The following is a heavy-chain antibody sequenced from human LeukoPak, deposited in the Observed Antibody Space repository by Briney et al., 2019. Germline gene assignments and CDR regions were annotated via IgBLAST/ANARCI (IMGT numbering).Heavy chain of an antibody. CDR2: IYYSGST. V-gene: IGHV4-39*07. CDR3: ARVRDCSGGSCYSLNWFDL. J-gene: IGHJ5*02. Sequence: SETLSLTCTVSGGSISSSSYYWGWIRQPPGKGLEWIGSIYYSGSTYYNPSLKSRVTISVDTSKNQFSLKLSSVTAADTAVYYCARVRDCSGGSCYSLNWFDLWGQGTLSPSPQ. CDR1: GGSISSSSYY. D-gene: IGHD2-15*01.